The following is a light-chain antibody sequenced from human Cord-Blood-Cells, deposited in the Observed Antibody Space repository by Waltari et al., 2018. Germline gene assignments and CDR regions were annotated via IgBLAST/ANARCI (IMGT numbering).Light chain of an antibody. CDR1: SSDAGGYNY. CDR3: SSYTSSSTWV. V-gene: IGLV2-14*01. Sequence: QSALTQPASLSGSPGPSITISCTGTSSDAGGYNYVSWYQQHPGKAPKLMIYDVSKRPSGVSNRFSGSKYGNTASLTISGLQAEDEADYYCSSYTSSSTWVFGGGTKLTVL. J-gene: IGLJ3*02. CDR2: DVS.